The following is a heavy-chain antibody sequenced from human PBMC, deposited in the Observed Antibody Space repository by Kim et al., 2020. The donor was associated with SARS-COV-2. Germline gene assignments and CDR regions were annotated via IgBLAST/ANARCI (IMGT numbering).Heavy chain of an antibody. CDR3: ARDRATGLFDY. D-gene: IGHD1-26*01. Sequence: SVKVSCKASGVTFSSYAISWVRQAPGQGLEWMGRIIPILGIANYAQKFQGRVTITADKSTSTAYMELSSLRSEDTAVYYCARDRATGLFDYWGQGTLVTVSS. CDR1: GVTFSSYA. CDR2: IIPILGIA. J-gene: IGHJ4*02. V-gene: IGHV1-69*04.